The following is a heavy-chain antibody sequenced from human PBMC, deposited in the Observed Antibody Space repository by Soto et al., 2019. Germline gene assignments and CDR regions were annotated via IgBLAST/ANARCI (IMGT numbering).Heavy chain of an antibody. CDR1: GGSISSSSYY. J-gene: IGHJ6*02. D-gene: IGHD2-15*01. CDR3: ARLMVAATRGGYYYYGMDV. V-gene: IGHV4-39*01. CDR2: IYYSGST. Sequence: SETLSLTCTVSGGSISSSSYYWGWIRQPPGKGLEWIGSIYYSGSTYYNPSLKSRVTISVDTSKNQFSLKLSSVTAADTAVYYCARLMVAATRGGYYYYGMDVWGQGTTVTVSS.